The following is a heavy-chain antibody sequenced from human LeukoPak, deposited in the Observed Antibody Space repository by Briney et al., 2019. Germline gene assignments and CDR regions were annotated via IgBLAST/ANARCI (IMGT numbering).Heavy chain of an antibody. J-gene: IGHJ4*02. CDR3: ATRQWLSSVDDY. CDR2: ISGSGGST. D-gene: IGHD3-22*01. CDR1: GFTFSSYA. Sequence: GGSLRLSCAASGFTFSSYAMRWVRQAPGKGLEWVSAISGSGGSTYYADSVKGRFTISRDNYKNTLYLQMNSLRAEDTAVYYCATRQWLSSVDDYWGQGTLVTVSS. V-gene: IGHV3-23*01.